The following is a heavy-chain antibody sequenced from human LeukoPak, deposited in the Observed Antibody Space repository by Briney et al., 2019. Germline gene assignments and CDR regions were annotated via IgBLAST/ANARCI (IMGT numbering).Heavy chain of an antibody. CDR3: AKNRGYCSGGSCYGDY. V-gene: IGHV3-23*01. J-gene: IGHJ4*02. D-gene: IGHD2-15*01. CDR2: ISGDGGST. CDR1: GFTFSNYA. Sequence: PGGSLRLSCAASGFTFSNYAMSWVRQAPGKGLEWVSSISGDGGSTYYADSVKGRFTISRDNSKNTVHLQMNSLRAEDTAIYYCAKNRGYCSGGSCYGDYWGQGTLVTVSS.